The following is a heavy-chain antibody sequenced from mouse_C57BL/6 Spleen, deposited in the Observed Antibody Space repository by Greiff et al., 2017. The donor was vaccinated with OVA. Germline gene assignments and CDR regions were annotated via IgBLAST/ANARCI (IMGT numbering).Heavy chain of an antibody. CDR2: IYPGSGST. CDR1: GYTFTSYW. CDR3: AREELGRDYYAMDY. J-gene: IGHJ4*01. D-gene: IGHD4-1*01. V-gene: IGHV1-55*01. Sequence: QVQLKQPGAELVKPGASVKMSCKASGYTFTSYWITWVKQRPGQGLEWIGDIYPGSGSTNYNEKFKSKATLTVDTSSSTAYMQLSSLTSEDSAVYYCAREELGRDYYAMDYWGQGTSVTVSS.